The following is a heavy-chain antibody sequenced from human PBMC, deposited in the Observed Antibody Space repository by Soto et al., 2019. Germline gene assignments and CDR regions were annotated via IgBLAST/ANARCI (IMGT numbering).Heavy chain of an antibody. V-gene: IGHV3-7*01. CDR2: IKCDGSAE. CDR1: GFSLSSHS. Sequence: EVHLVESGGGLVQRGGSLRVSCAAAGFSLSSHSMRWVRQARGKGLEWVASIKCDGSAEFYVDSVKGRFTISRDHAKNILYLQMDNLRDEDTAVYSCARLLGDVTNYDYWGQGTLVTVSS. D-gene: IGHD2-21*01. J-gene: IGHJ4*02. CDR3: ARLLGDVTNYDY.